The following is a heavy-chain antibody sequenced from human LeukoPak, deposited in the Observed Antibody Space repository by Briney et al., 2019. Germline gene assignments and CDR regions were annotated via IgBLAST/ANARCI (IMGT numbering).Heavy chain of an antibody. V-gene: IGHV5-51*01. CDR3: ARLRPKLLLRRPWGHFDY. CDR1: GYSFTSYW. Sequence: GESLKISCKGSGYSFTSYWIGWVRQMPGKGLEWMGIIYPGDSDTRYSPSFQGQATISADKSISTAYLQWSSLEAPDTAMYYCARLRPKLLLRRPWGHFDYWGQGTLVTVSS. CDR2: IYPGDSDT. J-gene: IGHJ4*02. D-gene: IGHD2-15*01.